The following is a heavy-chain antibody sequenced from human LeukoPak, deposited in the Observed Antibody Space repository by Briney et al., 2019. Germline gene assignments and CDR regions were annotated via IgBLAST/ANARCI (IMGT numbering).Heavy chain of an antibody. J-gene: IGHJ4*02. CDR2: IYSGRTT. V-gene: IGHV4-39*01. CDR1: AGSISSSSHH. D-gene: IGHD4/OR15-4a*01. Sequence: SSETLSLTCTVSAGSISSSSHHWGWIRQSPGKGLEWIGSIYSGRTTYYNPPLNSRVTVSVLTSKNQFSLQLHSVTAADTAVYYCARHDGRGGATMGALDSWGQGSLVTVSS. CDR3: ARHDGRGGATMGALDS.